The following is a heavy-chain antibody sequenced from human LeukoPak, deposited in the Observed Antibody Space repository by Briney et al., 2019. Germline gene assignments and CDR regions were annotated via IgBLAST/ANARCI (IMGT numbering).Heavy chain of an antibody. J-gene: IGHJ4*02. Sequence: PGGSLTLSCEDSGFTFRSYEMNWVRQAPGKGLEGIAYLSSSGSAFSYADSVKVRFTIARNNAKNSVDLEMNSLRADDTAVYYCARSARLMKGVVEVTALDDWGQGTLVTVSS. D-gene: IGHD3-3*01. V-gene: IGHV3-48*03. CDR2: LSSSGSAF. CDR3: ARSARLMKGVVEVTALDD. CDR1: GFTFRSYE.